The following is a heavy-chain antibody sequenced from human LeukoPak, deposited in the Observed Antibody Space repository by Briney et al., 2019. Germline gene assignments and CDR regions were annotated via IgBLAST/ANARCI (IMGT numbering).Heavy chain of an antibody. D-gene: IGHD1-26*01. CDR1: GGSISSGGYS. Sequence: SQTLSLTCAVSGGSISSGGYSWSWIRQPPGKGLEWIGYIYHSGSTYYNPSLKSRVTISVDRSKNQFSLKLSSVTAADTAVYYCARRSFIVGATSWFDPWGQGTLVTVSS. J-gene: IGHJ5*02. CDR2: IYHSGST. V-gene: IGHV4-30-2*01. CDR3: ARRSFIVGATSWFDP.